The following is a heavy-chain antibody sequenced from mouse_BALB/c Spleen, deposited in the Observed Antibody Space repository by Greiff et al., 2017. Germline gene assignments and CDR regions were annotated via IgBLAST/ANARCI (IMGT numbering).Heavy chain of an antibody. CDR2: ISYSGST. J-gene: IGHJ4*01. CDR1: GDSITSGY. D-gene: IGHD2-4*01. CDR3: ARSEITTGDAMDY. Sequence: EVQLQQSGPRLVKPSQTLSLTCSVTGDSITSGYWNWIRKFPGNKLEYMGYISYSGSTYYNPSLKSRISITRDTSKNQYYLQLNSVTTEDTATYYCARSEITTGDAMDYWGQGTSVTVSS. V-gene: IGHV3-8*02.